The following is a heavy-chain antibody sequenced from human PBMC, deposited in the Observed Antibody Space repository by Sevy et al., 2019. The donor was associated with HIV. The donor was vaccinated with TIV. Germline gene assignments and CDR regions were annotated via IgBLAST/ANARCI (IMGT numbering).Heavy chain of an antibody. CDR1: GFTFSSYS. CDR2: ISSSSSYI. Sequence: GESLKISCAASGFTFSSYSMNWVRQAPGKGLEWVSSISSSSSYIYYADSVKGRFTISRDNAKNSLYLQMNSLRAEDTAVYYCARVGAEEGGYWGQGTLVTVSS. CDR3: ARVGAEEGGY. V-gene: IGHV3-21*01. J-gene: IGHJ4*02. D-gene: IGHD3-10*01.